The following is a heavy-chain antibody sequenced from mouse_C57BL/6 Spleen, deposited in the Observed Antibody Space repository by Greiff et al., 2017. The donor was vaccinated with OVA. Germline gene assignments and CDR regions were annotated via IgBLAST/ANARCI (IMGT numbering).Heavy chain of an antibody. CDR3: AINWDNYFDY. V-gene: IGHV1-42*01. Sequence: VQLKQSGPELVKPGASVKISCKASGYSFTGYYMNWVKQSPEKSLEWIGEINPSTGGTTYNQKFKAKATLTVDKSSSTAYMQLKSLTSEDSAVYYCAINWDNYFDYWGQGTTLTVSS. J-gene: IGHJ2*01. CDR2: INPSTGGT. CDR1: GYSFTGYY. D-gene: IGHD4-1*01.